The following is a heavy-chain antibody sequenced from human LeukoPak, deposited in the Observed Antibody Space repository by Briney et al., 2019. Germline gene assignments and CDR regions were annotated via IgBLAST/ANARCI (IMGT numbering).Heavy chain of an antibody. CDR3: ARGLYASIY. CDR1: GFTFSNYA. Sequence: GGSLRLSCAASGFTFSNYAMTWVRQAPGKGLEWVSVISGSGDNTYYADSVKGRFTISRDNAKNTVFLQMNSLRAEDTAEYYCARGLYASIYWGQGTLVTVSS. D-gene: IGHD3-16*01. J-gene: IGHJ4*02. CDR2: ISGSGDNT. V-gene: IGHV3-23*01.